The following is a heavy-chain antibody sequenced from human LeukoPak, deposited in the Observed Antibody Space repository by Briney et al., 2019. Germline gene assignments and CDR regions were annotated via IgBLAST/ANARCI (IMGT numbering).Heavy chain of an antibody. CDR3: ARAPVLEESYYGMDV. CDR1: GGSISSGGYY. D-gene: IGHD4/OR15-4a*01. Sequence: SQTLSLTCTVSGGSISSGGYYWSWIRQHPGKGLEWIGYIYYSGSTYYNPSLKSRVTISVDTSKNQFSLKLSSVTAADTAVYYCARAPVLEESYYGMDVWGQGTTVTVSS. J-gene: IGHJ6*02. CDR2: IYYSGST. V-gene: IGHV4-31*03.